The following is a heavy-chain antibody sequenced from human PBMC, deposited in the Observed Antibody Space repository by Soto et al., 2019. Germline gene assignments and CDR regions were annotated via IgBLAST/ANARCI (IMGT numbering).Heavy chain of an antibody. J-gene: IGHJ4*02. CDR3: ARGRAVATLFDY. D-gene: IGHD6-19*01. CDR1: GFTFSSYT. Sequence: EVQLVESGGGLVKPGGSLRLSCAASGFTFSSYTMNWVRQAPGKGLEWVSSISSSSSYKYSADSVKGRFTISRDNAKNSLYLQMNSLRAEDTAVYYCARGRAVATLFDYWGQGTLVTVSS. V-gene: IGHV3-21*06. CDR2: ISSSSSYK.